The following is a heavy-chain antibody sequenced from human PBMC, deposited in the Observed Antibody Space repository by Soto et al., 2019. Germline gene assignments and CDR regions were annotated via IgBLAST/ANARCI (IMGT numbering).Heavy chain of an antibody. J-gene: IGHJ4*02. D-gene: IGHD5-12*01. CDR3: AKGPFSGYDYFDY. Sequence: TGGSLRLSCADSGFTFSSYAMSWVRQAPGKGLEWVSAISGSGGSTYYADSVKGRFTISRDNSKNTLYLQMNSLRAEDTAVYYCAKGPFSGYDYFDYWGQGTLVTVSS. V-gene: IGHV3-23*01. CDR2: ISGSGGST. CDR1: GFTFSSYA.